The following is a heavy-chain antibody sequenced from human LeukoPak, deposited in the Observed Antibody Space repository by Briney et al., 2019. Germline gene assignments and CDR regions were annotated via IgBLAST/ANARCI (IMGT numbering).Heavy chain of an antibody. CDR1: GGSISSSSYY. CDR3: AGDSYYYDSSGYRGFDY. J-gene: IGHJ4*02. V-gene: IGHV4-39*07. Sequence: ASETLSLTCTVSGGSISSSSYYWGWIRQPPGKGLEWIGNIYYSGRTYYNPSLKSRVTISVDTSKNQFSLKLRSVTAADTAVYYCAGDSYYYDSSGYRGFDYWGQGTLVTVSS. CDR2: IYYSGRT. D-gene: IGHD3-22*01.